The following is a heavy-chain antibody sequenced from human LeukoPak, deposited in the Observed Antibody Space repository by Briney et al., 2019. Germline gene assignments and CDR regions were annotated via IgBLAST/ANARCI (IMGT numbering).Heavy chain of an antibody. V-gene: IGHV3-9*01. CDR3: AKAGYGSWGYFDY. J-gene: IGHJ4*02. Sequence: GGSLRLSCAASGFTFDDYAMHWVRQAPGKGLEWVSGISWNSGSIGYADSVKGRFTISRDNAKNSPYLQMNSLRAEDTALYYCAKAGYGSWGYFDYWGQGTLVTVSS. D-gene: IGHD3-10*01. CDR1: GFTFDDYA. CDR2: ISWNSGSI.